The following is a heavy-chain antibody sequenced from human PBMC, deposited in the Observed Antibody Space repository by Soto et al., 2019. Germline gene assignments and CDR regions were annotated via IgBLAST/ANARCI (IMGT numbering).Heavy chain of an antibody. CDR3: ARAELAQLWPIDY. CDR1: GFTFSSYA. V-gene: IGHV3-64*01. CDR2: ISSNGGST. J-gene: IGHJ4*02. D-gene: IGHD5-18*01. Sequence: EVQLVESGGGLVQPGGSLRLSCAASGFTFSSYAMHWVRQAPGKGLEYVSAISSNGGSTYYANSVKGRFTISRDNYKNTLDLQMGSLRVEDMAVYYCARAELAQLWPIDYWGQGTLVTVSS.